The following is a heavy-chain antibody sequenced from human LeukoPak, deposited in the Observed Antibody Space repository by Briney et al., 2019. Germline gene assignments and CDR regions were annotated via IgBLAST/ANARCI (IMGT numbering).Heavy chain of an antibody. V-gene: IGHV4-34*01. Sequence: SETLSLTCAVYGGSFSGYYWSWIRQPPGKGMEWIGEINHSGSTNYNPSLKSRVTISVDTSKNQFSLKLSSVTAADTAVYYCARGAPWIQLWLPISRFFDYWGQGTLVTVSS. CDR2: INHSGST. J-gene: IGHJ4*02. CDR1: GGSFSGYY. D-gene: IGHD5-18*01. CDR3: ARGAPWIQLWLPISRFFDY.